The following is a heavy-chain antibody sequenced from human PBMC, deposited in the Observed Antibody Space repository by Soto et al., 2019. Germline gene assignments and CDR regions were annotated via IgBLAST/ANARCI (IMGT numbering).Heavy chain of an antibody. CDR1: GFTFDDYA. CDR2: ISWNSGNI. CDR3: AKEIVGAINY. Sequence: GGSLRLFCAASGFTFDDYAMHWVRQAPGKGLEWVSGISWNSGNIGYADSVKGRFTISRDNANNSLYLQMNSLRPEETALYYCAKEIVGAINYWGQGTLVTVSS. D-gene: IGHD1-26*01. J-gene: IGHJ4*02. V-gene: IGHV3-9*01.